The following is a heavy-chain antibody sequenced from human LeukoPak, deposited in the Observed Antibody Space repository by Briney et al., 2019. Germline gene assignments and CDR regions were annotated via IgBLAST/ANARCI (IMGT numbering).Heavy chain of an antibody. CDR3: ARHARGVRGVITAIFDY. D-gene: IGHD3-10*01. J-gene: IGHJ4*02. CDR1: GGSISSYY. V-gene: IGHV4-59*08. Sequence: SETLPLTCTVSGGSISSYYWSWIRQPPGKGLEWIGYIYYSGSTNYNPSLKSRVTISVDTSKNQFSLKLSSVTAADTAVYYCARHARGVRGVITAIFDYWGQGTLVTVSS. CDR2: IYYSGST.